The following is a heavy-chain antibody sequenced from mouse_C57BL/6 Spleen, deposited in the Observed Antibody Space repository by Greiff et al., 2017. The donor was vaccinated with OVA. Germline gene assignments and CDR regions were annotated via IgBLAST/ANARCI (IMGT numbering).Heavy chain of an antibody. Sequence: EVQLVESGGDLVKPGGSLKLSCAASGFTFSSYGMSWVRQTPDKRLEWVATISSGGSYTYYPDSVKGRFTISRDNAKNTLYLQMSSLKSEDTAMYYCARGEITTVVAPYFDYWGQGTTLTVSS. CDR2: ISSGGSYT. CDR1: GFTFSSYG. D-gene: IGHD1-1*01. CDR3: ARGEITTVVAPYFDY. V-gene: IGHV5-6*01. J-gene: IGHJ2*01.